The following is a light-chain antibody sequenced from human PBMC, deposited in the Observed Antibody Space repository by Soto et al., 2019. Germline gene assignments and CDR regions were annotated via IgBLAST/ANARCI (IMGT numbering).Light chain of an antibody. CDR3: MQALQTSIT. Sequence: DIVMTQSPLSLPVMPGEPASISCRSSQSLLHSNGYKFLDWYLQKPGQSPQLLIYLGSNRASGVPDRFSGSGSGTDFTLKISRVEAEDVGVYYCMQALQTSITFGQGTRLENK. CDR2: LGS. V-gene: IGKV2-28*01. CDR1: QSLLHSNGYKF. J-gene: IGKJ5*01.